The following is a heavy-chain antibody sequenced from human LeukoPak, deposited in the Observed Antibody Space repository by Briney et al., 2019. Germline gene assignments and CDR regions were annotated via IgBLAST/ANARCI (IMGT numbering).Heavy chain of an antibody. Sequence: ASVKVSCKASGYTFTGYYMHWVRQAPGQGLEWMGWINPNSGGTNYAQKFQGRVTMTRDTSISTAYMELSRLRADDTAVYYCARWYVSFGDQGPSTPGIYGRDVWGQGTTVTVSS. CDR3: ARWYVSFGDQGPSTPGIYGRDV. CDR2: INPNSGGT. CDR1: GYTFTGYY. D-gene: IGHD3-10*01. V-gene: IGHV1-2*02. J-gene: IGHJ6*02.